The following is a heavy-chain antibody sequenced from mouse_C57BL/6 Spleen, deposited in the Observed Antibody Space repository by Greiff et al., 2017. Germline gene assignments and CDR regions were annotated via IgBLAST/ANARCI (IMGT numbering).Heavy chain of an antibody. V-gene: IGHV2-5*01. D-gene: IGHD4-1*01. CDR1: GFSLTSYG. J-gene: IGHJ1*03. CDR2: IWRGGST. CDR3: AIILWDGYFDV. Sequence: VMLVESGPGLVQPSQSLSITCTVSGFSLTSYGVHWVRQSPGEGLEWLGVIWRGGSTDYNGAFMSRLSITKDTSKSHVFFKMNSLQADDTAIYYCAIILWDGYFDVWGTGTTVTVSS.